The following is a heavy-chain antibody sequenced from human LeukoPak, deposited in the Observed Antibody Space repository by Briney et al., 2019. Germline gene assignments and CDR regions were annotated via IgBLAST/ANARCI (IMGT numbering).Heavy chain of an antibody. D-gene: IGHD2-15*01. V-gene: IGHV3-23*01. J-gene: IGHJ4*02. CDR2: ISGSGDKS. CDR1: PSTS. CDR3: ARENVVVVAQVGQSHRPNFFGQ. Sequence: PGGSLRLSCEASPSTSMSWVRRAPGQGLEWVSGISGSGDKSYYADSVKGRVTISRDNSKNILFLQMDSLRVEDTALYYCARENVVVVAQVGQSHRPNFFGQWGQGIQVTVSS.